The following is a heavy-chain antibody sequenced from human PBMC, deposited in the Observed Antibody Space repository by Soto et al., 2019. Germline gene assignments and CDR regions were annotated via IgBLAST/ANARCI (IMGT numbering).Heavy chain of an antibody. J-gene: IGHJ4*02. CDR1: GGSFSGYY. CDR2: INHSGST. D-gene: IGHD6-19*01. V-gene: IGHV4-34*01. CDR3: ARDIGYSSGRMGY. Sequence: SETLSLTCAVYGGSFSGYYWSWIRQPPGKGLEWIGEINHSGSTSYNPSLKSRVTISVDMSKKQFSLNLISVTAADTAVYYCARDIGYSSGRMGYWGQGTLVTVSS.